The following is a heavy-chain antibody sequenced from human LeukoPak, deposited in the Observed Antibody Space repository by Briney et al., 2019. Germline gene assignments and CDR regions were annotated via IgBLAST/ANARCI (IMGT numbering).Heavy chain of an antibody. Sequence: SSETLSLTCTVSGGSITSYYWSWIRQPPGKGLEWIGSIYYSGNTNYNPSLKSRVTISVDTSKNQFSLKLSSVTAADTAVYYCASLTYYYDSSGYYSNWFDPWGQGTLVTVSS. CDR2: IYYSGNT. J-gene: IGHJ5*02. D-gene: IGHD3-22*01. CDR3: ASLTYYYDSSGYYSNWFDP. V-gene: IGHV4-59*01. CDR1: GGSITSYY.